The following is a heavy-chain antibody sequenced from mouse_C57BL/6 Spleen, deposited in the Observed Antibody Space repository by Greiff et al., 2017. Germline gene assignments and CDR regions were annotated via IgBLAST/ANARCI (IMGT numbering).Heavy chain of an antibody. CDR2: INPSTGGT. Sequence: VHVKQSGPELVKPGASVKISCKASGYSFTGYYMNWVKQSPEKSLEWIGEINPSTGGTTYNQKFKAKATLTVDKSSSTAYMQLKSLTSEDSAVYYCARDGGYEGFDYWGQGTTLTVSS. J-gene: IGHJ2*01. V-gene: IGHV1-42*01. D-gene: IGHD2-2*01. CDR3: ARDGGYEGFDY. CDR1: GYSFTGYY.